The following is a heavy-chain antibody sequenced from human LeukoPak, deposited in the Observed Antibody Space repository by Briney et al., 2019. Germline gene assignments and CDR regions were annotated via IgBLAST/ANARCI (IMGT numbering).Heavy chain of an antibody. Sequence: GASVKVSCKASGYTFTGYYMHWLRQAPGQGLEWMGWIAANTGDTNYAQKFQDRLTMTRDTSINTIYMELTRLRFDDTAIYYCARDRVWGEAPYDHWGQGTLVTVSS. CDR1: GYTFTGYY. D-gene: IGHD3-16*01. V-gene: IGHV1-2*02. CDR2: IAANTGDT. CDR3: ARDRVWGEAPYDH. J-gene: IGHJ4*02.